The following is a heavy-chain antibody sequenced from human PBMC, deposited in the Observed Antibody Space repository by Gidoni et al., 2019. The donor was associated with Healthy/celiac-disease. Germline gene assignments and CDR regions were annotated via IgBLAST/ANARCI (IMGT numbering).Heavy chain of an antibody. CDR2: ISGSVGST. J-gene: IGHJ1*01. D-gene: IGHD3-16*01. Sequence: DVQLLESGGGLVQPGGSLRLSCAASGFTFSSYAMSWVRQSPGKGLEWVSVISGSVGSTYYADSVKGRFTISRDNSKNTLYLQMNSLRAEDTAVYYCAPPGGDFQHWGQGTLVTVSS. V-gene: IGHV3-23*01. CDR1: GFTFSSYA. CDR3: APPGGDFQH.